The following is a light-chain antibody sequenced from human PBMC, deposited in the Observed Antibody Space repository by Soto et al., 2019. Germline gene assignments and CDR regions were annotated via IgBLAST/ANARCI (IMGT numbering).Light chain of an antibody. V-gene: IGLV2-23*02. J-gene: IGLJ1*01. Sequence: QSALTQPPSASGSPGQSVTISCTGTSSDVGGYNYVSWYQQHPGKAPKLMVYEVTKRPSGVSNRFSGSKSGNTASLTISGLQAEDEADYYCCSSAGSGTVYVFGAGTKLTVL. CDR1: SSDVGGYNY. CDR2: EVT. CDR3: CSSAGSGTVYV.